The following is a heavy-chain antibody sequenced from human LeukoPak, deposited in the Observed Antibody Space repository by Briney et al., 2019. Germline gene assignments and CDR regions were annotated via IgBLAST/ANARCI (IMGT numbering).Heavy chain of an antibody. CDR2: ISSSGSTI. D-gene: IGHD3-10*01. J-gene: IGHJ4*02. V-gene: IGHV3-11*04. Sequence: GGSLRLSCAASGFTFSDYYMNWIRRAPGKGLEWVSYISSSGSTIYYADSVKGRFTISRDNARNSLYLQMNSLRAEDTAVYYCARDTYYYGSGSYYNFPIDYWGQGTLVTVSS. CDR3: ARDTYYYGSGSYYNFPIDY. CDR1: GFTFSDYY.